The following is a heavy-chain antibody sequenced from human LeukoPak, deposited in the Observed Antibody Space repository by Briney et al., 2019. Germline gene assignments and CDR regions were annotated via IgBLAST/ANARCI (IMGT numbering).Heavy chain of an antibody. CDR2: ISGSGGST. D-gene: IGHD4-17*01. CDR3: AKDGNDYGDYGLYDY. J-gene: IGHJ4*02. CDR1: GFTFSSYA. Sequence: GGSLRLSCAASGFTFSSYAMSWVRQAPGKGLEWVSAISGSGGSTYYADSVKGRFTISRDNSKNTLYLQMNSLRAEDTAVYYCAKDGNDYGDYGLYDYWGQGTLVTVSS. V-gene: IGHV3-23*01.